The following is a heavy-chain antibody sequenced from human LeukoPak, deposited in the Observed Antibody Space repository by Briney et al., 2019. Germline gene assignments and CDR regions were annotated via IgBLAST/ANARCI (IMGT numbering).Heavy chain of an antibody. V-gene: IGHV3-21*03. CDR3: ARDFGGYCSSSNCYLGHLDY. D-gene: IGHD2-2*01. CDR1: GFTFSSYT. Sequence: KSGGSLRLSCAASGFTFSSYTMNWVRQAPGKGLEWVSSIISSGSYIYYAASVKGRFTISRDNAKNSLYLQMNSLRAEDTAVYYCARDFGGYCSSSNCYLGHLDYWGQGTLVTVSS. J-gene: IGHJ4*02. CDR2: IISSGSYI.